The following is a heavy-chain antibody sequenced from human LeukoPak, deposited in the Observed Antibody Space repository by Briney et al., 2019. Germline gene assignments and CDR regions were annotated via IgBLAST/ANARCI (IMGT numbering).Heavy chain of an antibody. J-gene: IGHJ4*02. CDR2: IYSGGST. CDR3: ARGYCSGGSCYSNMYYFDY. D-gene: IGHD2-15*01. CDR1: GFTFNSYA. Sequence: GGSLRLSCAASGFTFNSYAMSWVRQAPGKGLEWVSVIYSGGSTYYADSVKGRFTISRDNSKNTLYLQMNSLRAEDTAVYYCARGYCSGGSCYSNMYYFDYWGQGTLVTVSS. V-gene: IGHV3-53*01.